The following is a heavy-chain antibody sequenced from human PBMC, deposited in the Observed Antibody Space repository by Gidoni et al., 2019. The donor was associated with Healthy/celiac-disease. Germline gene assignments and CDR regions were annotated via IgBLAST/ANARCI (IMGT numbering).Heavy chain of an antibody. CDR1: GFTFSSYG. CDR2: IWYDGSNK. V-gene: IGHV3-33*01. D-gene: IGHD4-4*01. J-gene: IGHJ4*02. Sequence: QVQLVESGGGVVQPGRSLRLSCAASGFTFSSYGMHWVRQAPGKGLEWVAVIWYDGSNKYYADSVKGRFTISRDNSKNTLYLQMNSLRAEDTAVYYCARDRDDYSNYDPIFDYWGQGTLVTVSS. CDR3: ARDRDDYSNYDPIFDY.